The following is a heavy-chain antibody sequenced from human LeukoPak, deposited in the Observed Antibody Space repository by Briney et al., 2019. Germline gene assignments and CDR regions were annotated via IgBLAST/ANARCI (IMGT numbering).Heavy chain of an antibody. CDR2: IYYTGNT. Sequence: PSETLSLTCTVSGGSISSHYWRWIRQSPGKGLEWIGHIYYTGNTNYGPSLVSRVTISVDTYKNYFSLKLNSVTAADTAVYYCARSYNSGSYYPFYFDFWGQGALVTVSS. CDR3: ARSYNSGSYYPFYFDF. J-gene: IGHJ4*02. CDR1: GGSISSHY. V-gene: IGHV4-59*11. D-gene: IGHD3-10*01.